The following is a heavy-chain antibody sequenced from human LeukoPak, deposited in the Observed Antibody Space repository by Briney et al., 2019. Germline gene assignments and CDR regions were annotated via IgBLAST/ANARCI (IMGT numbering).Heavy chain of an antibody. Sequence: PSETLSLTCTVSGGSISGDYWSWIRQSPGKGLEWIAYIHYSGSTSYNPSLKSRVTISVDTSKNEFSLKLTSVNAADTAEYYCARHGVWAYYYDSSGYQAAFDIWGQGTMVTVSS. V-gene: IGHV4-59*08. CDR3: ARHGVWAYYYDSSGYQAAFDI. CDR2: IHYSGST. J-gene: IGHJ3*02. CDR1: GGSISGDY. D-gene: IGHD3-22*01.